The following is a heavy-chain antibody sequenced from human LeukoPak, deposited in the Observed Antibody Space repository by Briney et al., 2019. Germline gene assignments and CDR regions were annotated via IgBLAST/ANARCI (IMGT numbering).Heavy chain of an antibody. CDR1: GGSTSSGSYY. CDR2: IYTSGST. V-gene: IGHV4-61*02. J-gene: IGHJ6*02. CDR3: AIVVPARTTPYYYYGMDV. Sequence: SETLSLTCTVSGGSTSSGSYYWSWIRQPAGKGLEWIVRIYTSGSTNYNPSLKSRVAISVDTSKNQFSLQLSSVTAADTAVYYCAIVVPARTTPYYYYGMDVWGQGTTVTVSS. D-gene: IGHD4/OR15-4a*01.